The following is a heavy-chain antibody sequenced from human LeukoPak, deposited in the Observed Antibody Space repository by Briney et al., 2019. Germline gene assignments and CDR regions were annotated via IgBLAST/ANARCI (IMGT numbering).Heavy chain of an antibody. Sequence: SETLSLTCAVYGGSFSGYYWSWIRQPPGKGLEWIGEINHSGSTNYNPSLKSRVTISVDTSKNQFSLKLSSVTAADTAVYYCARGRYYCGSGSSSISQVYYYGMDVWGQGTTVTVSS. CDR1: GGSFSGYY. V-gene: IGHV4-34*01. CDR3: ARGRYYCGSGSSSISQVYYYGMDV. D-gene: IGHD3-10*01. J-gene: IGHJ6*02. CDR2: INHSGST.